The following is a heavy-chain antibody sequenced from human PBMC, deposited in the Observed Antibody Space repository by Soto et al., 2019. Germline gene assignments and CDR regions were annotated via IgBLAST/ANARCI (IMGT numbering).Heavy chain of an antibody. V-gene: IGHV4-30-2*01. D-gene: IGHD3-22*01. J-gene: IGHJ4*02. CDR2: IYHSGST. CDR3: ARGSGGYYYVDY. CDR1: GGSISSGGYS. Sequence: QLQLQESGSGLVKPSQTLSLTCAVSGGSISSGGYSWSWIRQPPGKGLEWIGYIYHSGSTYYNPSLKCRVNISVDRSKNQFSRKLSSVTAAGTAVYYCARGSGGYYYVDYWGQGTLVTVSS.